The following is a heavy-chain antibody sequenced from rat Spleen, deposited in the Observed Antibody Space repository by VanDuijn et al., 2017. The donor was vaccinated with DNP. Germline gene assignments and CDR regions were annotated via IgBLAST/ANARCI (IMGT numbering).Heavy chain of an antibody. CDR3: TTRGLGARYYWSFDF. V-gene: IGHV5S10*01. J-gene: IGHJ1*01. CDR1: GFTFSDYN. CDR2: IIYDGSRA. D-gene: IGHD5-1*01. Sequence: EVQLVESGGGLVQPGRSLKLSCAASGFTFSDYNMAWVRQAPKKGLEWVATIIYDGSRAYYRDSVKGRFTISRDNAKNTLYLQMDSLRSEDTATYYCTTRGLGARYYWSFDFWGPGTMVTVSS.